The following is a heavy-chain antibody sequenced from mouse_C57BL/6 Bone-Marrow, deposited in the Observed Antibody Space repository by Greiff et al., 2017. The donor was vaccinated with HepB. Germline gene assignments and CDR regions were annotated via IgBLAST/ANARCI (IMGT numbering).Heavy chain of an antibody. V-gene: IGHV3-3*01. D-gene: IGHD2-1*01. Sequence: EVKVVESGPSLVRPSQPLSLTCTVTGFSINSDCYWIWIRQFPGNKLEYIGYTFYSGITYYNPSLESRTYITRDTSKNQFSLKLSSVTTEDTATYYCARGNYVPYYYAMDYWGQGTSVTVSS. CDR3: ARGNYVPYYYAMDY. J-gene: IGHJ4*01. CDR1: GFSINSDCY. CDR2: TFYSGIT.